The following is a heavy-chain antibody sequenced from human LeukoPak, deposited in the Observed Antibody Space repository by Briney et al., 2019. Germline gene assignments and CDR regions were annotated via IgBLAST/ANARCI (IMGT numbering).Heavy chain of an antibody. CDR1: GYTFTRYY. Sequence: ASVKVSCKASGYTFTRYYMHWVRQAPGQGLEWMGIINPRGGSTTYAQKFQGRVTMTRDMSTSTVYMELSSLRSEDTAVYSCARGEYSSPRSAFDIWGQGTMVTVSS. CDR2: INPRGGST. V-gene: IGHV1-46*01. J-gene: IGHJ3*02. CDR3: ARGEYSSPRSAFDI. D-gene: IGHD6-6*01.